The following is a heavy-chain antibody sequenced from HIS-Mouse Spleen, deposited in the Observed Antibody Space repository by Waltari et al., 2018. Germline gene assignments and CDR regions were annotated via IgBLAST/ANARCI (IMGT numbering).Heavy chain of an antibody. CDR3: AREIPYSSSWYDWYFDL. CDR1: GGSISSSSYY. Sequence: QLQLQESGPGLVKPSETLSLTCTVSGGSISSSSYYWGWIRQPPGKGLEWSGGIYYSGSTSYTPSLKSRVTISVDTSKNQFSLKLSSVTAADTAVYYCAREIPYSSSWYDWYFDLWGRGTLVTVSS. D-gene: IGHD6-13*01. J-gene: IGHJ2*01. V-gene: IGHV4-39*07. CDR2: IYYSGST.